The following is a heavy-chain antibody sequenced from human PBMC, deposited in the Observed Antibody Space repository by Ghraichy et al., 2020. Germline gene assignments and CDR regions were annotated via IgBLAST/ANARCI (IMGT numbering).Heavy chain of an antibody. CDR3: AKVHSSGWYQVKSGPFDY. V-gene: IGHV3-23*01. CDR1: GFTFSSYA. D-gene: IGHD6-13*01. CDR2: ISGCGIST. Sequence: GESLNISCAASGFTFSSYAMSWVRQAPGKGLECVSSISGCGISTYYADSVKGRFTISRDNSKNTLYLQMNSLRAEDTAVYHCAKVHSSGWYQVKSGPFDYWGQGIVATVSS. J-gene: IGHJ4*02.